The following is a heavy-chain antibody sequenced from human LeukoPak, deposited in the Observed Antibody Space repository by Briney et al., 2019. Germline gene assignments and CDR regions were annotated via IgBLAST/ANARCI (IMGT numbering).Heavy chain of an antibody. D-gene: IGHD3-10*01. V-gene: IGHV3-33*01. J-gene: IGHJ4*02. CDR1: GFTFSSYG. CDR3: ARDLGPGVINYYFDY. CDR2: IWYDGSNK. Sequence: GGSLRLSCAASGFTFSSYGMHWVRQAPGKGLEWVAVIWYDGSNKYYADSVKGRFTISRDNSKNTLYLQMNSLRAEDTAMYYCARDLGPGVINYYFDYWGQGTLVTVSS.